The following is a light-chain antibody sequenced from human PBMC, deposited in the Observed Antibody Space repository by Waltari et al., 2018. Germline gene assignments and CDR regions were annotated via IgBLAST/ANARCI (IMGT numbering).Light chain of an antibody. Sequence: QSVLTQPPSASGAPGQRVSIACSGSRSNIGSSTLNWYQQLPGTAPKLLIYSDATRPSGVPDRFSGPRSGTSASLAISGLQSDDEADYYCAAWDEILNGPVFGGGTKLTVL. CDR1: RSNIGSST. CDR2: SDA. CDR3: AAWDEILNGPV. J-gene: IGLJ3*02. V-gene: IGLV1-44*01.